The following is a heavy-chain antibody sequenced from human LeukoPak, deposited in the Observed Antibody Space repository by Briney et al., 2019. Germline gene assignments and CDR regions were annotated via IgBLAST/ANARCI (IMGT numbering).Heavy chain of an antibody. CDR2: IIPIFGTP. CDR1: GGTFNTYV. D-gene: IGHD4-11*01. Sequence: ASVTVSCTASGGTFNTYVFSWVRQAPGQGLEWMGGIIPIFGTPNYAQKFQGRVTITTDKSTSTAYMELSSLRSEDTAVYYCARGSDYSNYVRYFDYWGQGTLVTVSS. J-gene: IGHJ4*02. CDR3: ARGSDYSNYVRYFDY. V-gene: IGHV1-69*05.